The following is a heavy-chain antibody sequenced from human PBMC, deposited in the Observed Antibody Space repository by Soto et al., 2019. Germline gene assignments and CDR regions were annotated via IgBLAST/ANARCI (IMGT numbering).Heavy chain of an antibody. J-gene: IGHJ6*02. V-gene: IGHV3-30*03. CDR2: ISYDGSNK. CDR3: ASFYDFWSAGVGYYYYYGMDV. Sequence: PGGSLRLSCAASGFTFSSYGMHWVRQAPGKGLEWVAVISYDGSNKYYADSVKGRFTISRDNSKNTLYLQMNSLRAEDTAVYYCASFYDFWSAGVGYYYYYGMDVWGQGTTVTVSS. D-gene: IGHD3-3*01. CDR1: GFTFSSYG.